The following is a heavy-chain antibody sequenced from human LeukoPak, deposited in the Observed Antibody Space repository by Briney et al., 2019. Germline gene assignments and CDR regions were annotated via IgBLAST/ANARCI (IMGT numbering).Heavy chain of an antibody. J-gene: IGHJ4*02. CDR2: ISYDGSNK. Sequence: GRSLRLSCAASGFTFSSYAMHWVRQAPGKGLEWVAVISYDGSNKYYADSVKGRFTISRDNSKNTLYLQMNSLRAEDTAVYYCARESHTSTTFDYWGQGTLVTVSS. D-gene: IGHD1-1*01. V-gene: IGHV3-30-3*01. CDR1: GFTFSSYA. CDR3: ARESHTSTTFDY.